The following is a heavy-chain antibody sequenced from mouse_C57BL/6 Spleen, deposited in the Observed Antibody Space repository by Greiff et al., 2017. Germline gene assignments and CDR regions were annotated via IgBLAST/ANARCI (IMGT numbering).Heavy chain of an antibody. V-gene: IGHV1-18*01. CDR1: GYTFTDYN. CDR2: INPNNGGT. Sequence: VQLQQSGPELVKPGASVKIPCKASGYTFTDYNMDWVKQSHGKSLEWIGDINPNNGGTIYNQKFTGKATLTVDKSSSTAYMELRSLTSEDTAVYYCARRSSSHWYFDVWGTGTTVTVSS. D-gene: IGHD1-1*01. J-gene: IGHJ1*03. CDR3: ARRSSSHWYFDV.